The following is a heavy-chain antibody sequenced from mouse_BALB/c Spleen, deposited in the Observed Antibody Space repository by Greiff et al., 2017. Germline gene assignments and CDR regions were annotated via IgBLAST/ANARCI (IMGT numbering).Heavy chain of an antibody. CDR2: ISYSGST. D-gene: IGHD4-1*01. J-gene: IGHJ3*01. CDR3: ARRTGTAFAY. V-gene: IGHV3-2*02. CDR1: GYSITSDYA. Sequence: VQLKESGPGLVKPSQSLSLTCTVTGYSITSDYAWNWIRQFPGNKLEWMGYISYSGSTSYNPSLKSRISITRDTSKNQFFLQLNSVTTEDTATYYCARRTGTAFAYWGQGTLVTVSA.